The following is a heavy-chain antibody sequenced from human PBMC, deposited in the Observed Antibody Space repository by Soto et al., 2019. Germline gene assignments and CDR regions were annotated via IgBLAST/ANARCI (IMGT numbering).Heavy chain of an antibody. Sequence: GASVKVSCKASGYTFTSYDINWVRQATGQGLEWMGWMNPNSGNTGYAQKFQGRVTMTRNTSISTAYMELSSLRSEDTAVYYCARGTYYDFWSGFRSHQLLIDYWGQGTLVTVSS. CDR3: ARGTYYDFWSGFRSHQLLIDY. V-gene: IGHV1-8*01. D-gene: IGHD3-3*01. CDR1: GYTFTSYD. CDR2: MNPNSGNT. J-gene: IGHJ4*02.